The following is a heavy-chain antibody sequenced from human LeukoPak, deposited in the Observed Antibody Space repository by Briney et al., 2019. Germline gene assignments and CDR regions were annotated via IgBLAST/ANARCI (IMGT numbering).Heavy chain of an antibody. Sequence: GASVKVSCKASGYTFTSYGISWVRQAPGQGLEWMGWISAYNGNTNYAQKRQGRVTMTTDTSTSTAYMELRSLRSDDTAVYYCARAVGGYSGSYFGYYYYYMDVWGKGTTVTVSS. D-gene: IGHD1-26*01. CDR1: GYTFTSYG. J-gene: IGHJ6*03. V-gene: IGHV1-18*01. CDR3: ARAVGGYSGSYFGYYYYYMDV. CDR2: ISAYNGNT.